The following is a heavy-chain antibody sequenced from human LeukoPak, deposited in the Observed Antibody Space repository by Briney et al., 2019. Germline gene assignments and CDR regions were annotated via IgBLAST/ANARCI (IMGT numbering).Heavy chain of an antibody. V-gene: IGHV3-7*01. CDR2: IKQDGSEK. CDR1: LFTLTTYW. CDR3: ARDRTRLVY. J-gene: IGHJ4*02. D-gene: IGHD6-6*01. Sequence: GGSLRLSCAASLFTLTTYWMSWVRQAPGKGLEWVAKIKQDGSEKYYVDSVKGRFTISRDNAKNSLYLQMNSLRDEDTAVYYCARDRTRLVYWGQGTLVTVSS.